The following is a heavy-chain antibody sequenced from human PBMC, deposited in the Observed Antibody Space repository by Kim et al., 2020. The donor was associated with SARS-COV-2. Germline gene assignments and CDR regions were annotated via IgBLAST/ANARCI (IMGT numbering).Heavy chain of an antibody. CDR3: AKDLVSSSFRAFHI. CDR1: GFTFDDFA. Sequence: GGSLRLSCAASGFTFDDFAMHWVRQVPGKGLEWVSGLSWNSGVIGYADSVKGRFTISRHNAENSLYLQMNSLRAEDTAFYYCAKDLVSSSFRAFHIWGQGTMVTVSS. D-gene: IGHD6-6*01. J-gene: IGHJ3*02. V-gene: IGHV3-9*01. CDR2: LSWNSGVI.